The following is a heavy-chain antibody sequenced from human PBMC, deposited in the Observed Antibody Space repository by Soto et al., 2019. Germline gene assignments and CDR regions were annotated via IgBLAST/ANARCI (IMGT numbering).Heavy chain of an antibody. CDR1: GYTFTSYD. CDR2: MNPNNGNT. J-gene: IGHJ5*02. V-gene: IGHV1-8*01. Sequence: ASVKVSCKASGYTFTSYDINWVRLATGQGLEWMGWMNPNNGNTAYAQKFQGRVTLTRNTSARTAYMELSSLRSEDTAVYSCARGITGTGFDPWGQGTLVTVSS. D-gene: IGHD1-7*01. CDR3: ARGITGTGFDP.